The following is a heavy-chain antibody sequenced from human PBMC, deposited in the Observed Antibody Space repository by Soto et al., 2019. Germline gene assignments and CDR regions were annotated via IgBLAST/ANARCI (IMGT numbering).Heavy chain of an antibody. D-gene: IGHD5-18*01. V-gene: IGHV1-69*01. CDR1: GGIFRSNA. Sequence: QVQLVQSGAEVRRPGSSVMVSCKSSGGIFRSNAINWVRQAPGQGLEWMGAIIPQFPTPYFAQKFQGRVTITADESTSTAYMALNSLRSDDTAVYLCARDAADTPMVYWGQGTLLTVSS. CDR2: IIPQFPTP. J-gene: IGHJ4*02. CDR3: ARDAADTPMVY.